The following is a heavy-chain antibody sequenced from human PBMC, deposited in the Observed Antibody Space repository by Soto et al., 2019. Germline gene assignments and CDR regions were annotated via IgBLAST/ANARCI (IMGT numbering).Heavy chain of an antibody. V-gene: IGHV3-30-3*01. J-gene: IGHJ5*02. Sequence: QVQLVECGGGVVQPGRSLRLSCAASGFTFSSYAMHWVRQPPGEGLEWVAVISYDGNTKYYADSVKGRFTVSRDNSKNTLSLQMNSLRVEDTAVYYCARTHQYYDFWSGYSTWGQGALVTVSS. CDR2: ISYDGNTK. CDR3: ARTHQYYDFWSGYST. CDR1: GFTFSSYA. D-gene: IGHD3-3*01.